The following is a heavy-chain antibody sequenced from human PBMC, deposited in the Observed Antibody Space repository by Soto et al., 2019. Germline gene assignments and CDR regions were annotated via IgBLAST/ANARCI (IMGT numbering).Heavy chain of an antibody. J-gene: IGHJ4*02. CDR2: IYYDGST. V-gene: IGHV4-39*02. CDR1: GGSIHSNNYY. CDR3: AKVVVAATRHTDFDS. D-gene: IGHD2-15*01. Sequence: SETLSLTCTVSGGSIHSNNYYWAWIRQPPGKGLAWIASIYYDGSTYYNPSLKSRVSISVDTSKNHFSLKLSSATAADTAVYYCAKVVVAATRHTDFDSWGQGTLVTVSS.